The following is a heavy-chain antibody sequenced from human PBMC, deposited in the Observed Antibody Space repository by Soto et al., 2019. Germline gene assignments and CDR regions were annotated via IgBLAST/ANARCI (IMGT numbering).Heavy chain of an antibody. V-gene: IGHV4-34*01. Sequence: SETLSLTCAVYGGSFSGYYWSWIRQPPGKGLEWIGEINHSGSTNYNPSLKSRVTISVDTSKNQFSLKLSSVTAADTAVYYCARGRCSGGSCYQYYYYYGMDVWGQGTTVTVSS. CDR2: INHSGST. CDR1: GGSFSGYY. J-gene: IGHJ6*02. CDR3: ARGRCSGGSCYQYYYYYGMDV. D-gene: IGHD2-15*01.